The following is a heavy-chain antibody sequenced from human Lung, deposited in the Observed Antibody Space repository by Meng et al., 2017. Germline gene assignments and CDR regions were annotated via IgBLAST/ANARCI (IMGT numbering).Heavy chain of an antibody. V-gene: IGHV1-2*06. CDR1: GYNFPDYY. CDR3: ARDEDISAAGKLFGDY. CDR2: INPKSGDT. Sequence: ASVKVSCKPSGYNFPDYYIRWVRRAPGQGLEWMGRINPKSGDTHYAQKFQARVTMTGDTSISTAYMGLSGLRSDDTTMYYCARDEDISAAGKLFGDYWGQGTLVTVSS. D-gene: IGHD6-25*01. J-gene: IGHJ4*01.